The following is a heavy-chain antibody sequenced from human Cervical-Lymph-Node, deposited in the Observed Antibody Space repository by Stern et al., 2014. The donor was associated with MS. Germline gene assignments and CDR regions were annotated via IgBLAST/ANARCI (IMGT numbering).Heavy chain of an antibody. D-gene: IGHD2-21*01. CDR1: GGSISSYNW. J-gene: IGHJ4*02. CDR3: ARIPTH. CDR2: IHHDGPT. V-gene: IGHV4-4*02. Sequence: QVQLQESGPGLVKPSGTLSLTCAVSGGSISSYNWWSWVRQPPGKGLEWIGQIHHDGPTDYNPTHKSRVTISVDKSKNQFSLKLSSVTAADAAVYYCARIPTHWGQGTLVTVSS.